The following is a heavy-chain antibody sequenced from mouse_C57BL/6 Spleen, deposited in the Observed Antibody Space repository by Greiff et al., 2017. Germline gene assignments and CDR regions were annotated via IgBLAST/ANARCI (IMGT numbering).Heavy chain of an antibody. CDR1: GYTFTSYW. V-gene: IGHV1-50*01. CDR2: IDPSDSYT. J-gene: IGHJ2*01. Sequence: QVHVKQPGAELVKPGASVKLSCKASGYTFTSYWMQWVKQRPGQGLEWIGEIDPSDSYTNYNQKFKGKATLTVDTSSSTAYMQLSSLTSEDSAVYYCARDLIDYWGQGTTLTVSS. CDR3: ARDLIDY.